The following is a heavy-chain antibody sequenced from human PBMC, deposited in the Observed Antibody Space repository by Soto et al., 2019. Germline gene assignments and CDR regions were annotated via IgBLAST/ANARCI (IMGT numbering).Heavy chain of an antibody. CDR2: INHSGST. V-gene: IGHV4-34*01. CDR1: GGSFSGYY. J-gene: IGHJ4*02. CDR3: AREYDFWSGYYTGGGDFFDY. Sequence: QVQLQQWGAGLLKPSETLSLTCAVYGGSFSGYYWSWIRQPPGKGLEWIGEINHSGSTNYNPSLKSGVTISVDTSKNQFSLKLSSVTAADTAVYYCAREYDFWSGYYTGGGDFFDYWGQGTLVTVSS. D-gene: IGHD3-3*01.